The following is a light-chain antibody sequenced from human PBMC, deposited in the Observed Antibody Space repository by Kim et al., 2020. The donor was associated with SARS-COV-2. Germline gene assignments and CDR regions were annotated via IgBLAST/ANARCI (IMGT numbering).Light chain of an antibody. Sequence: QSVLTQPRSVSGSPRQSVTISCTGTSSDVGGYNYVSWYQQHPGKAPKLLIFDVTKRPSGVPDRFSGSKSDSTASLTISGLQAEDEADYYCCSYAGTYTFWVFGGGTQLTVL. J-gene: IGLJ3*02. V-gene: IGLV2-11*01. CDR2: DVT. CDR1: SSDVGGYNY. CDR3: CSYAGTYTFWV.